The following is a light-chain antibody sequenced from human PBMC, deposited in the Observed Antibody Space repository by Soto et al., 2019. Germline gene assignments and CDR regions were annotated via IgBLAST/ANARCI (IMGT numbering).Light chain of an antibody. CDR2: GAS. V-gene: IGKV3-20*01. CDR3: QQFSSTPSWT. Sequence: EIVFTQAPSTLSLSPGERATLPCRASQSVSRSDLAWYQQKPGQAPRLLIYGASSRATGIPDRFSGSGSGTDFTLTISRMEPEDFAVYYCQQFSSTPSWTFGQGTKVDIK. CDR1: QSVSRSD. J-gene: IGKJ1*01.